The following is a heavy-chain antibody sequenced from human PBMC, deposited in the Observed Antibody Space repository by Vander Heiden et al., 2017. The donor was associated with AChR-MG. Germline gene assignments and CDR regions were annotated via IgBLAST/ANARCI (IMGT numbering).Heavy chain of an antibody. CDR3: AREAVVAQGWFDP. D-gene: IGHD2-2*01. CDR2: IYSSGST. Sequence: VQLQESGLGLVKPSETLSLTCTLPGASISSYHWSWIRQPPGKGLEWIGYIYSSGSTDYNPSLKSRVTISVDTSNNQFALKLSSVTAADTAVYYCAREAVVAQGWFDPWGQGTLVTVSS. CDR1: GASISSYH. J-gene: IGHJ5*02. V-gene: IGHV4-59*01.